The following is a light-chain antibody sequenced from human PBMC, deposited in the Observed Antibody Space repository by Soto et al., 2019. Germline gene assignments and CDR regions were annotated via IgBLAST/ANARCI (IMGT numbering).Light chain of an antibody. CDR2: DAS. CDR1: QSISSW. J-gene: IGKJ2*01. Sequence: DIQMTQSPSTLYASVGDRVTITCRASQSISSWLAWYQQKPGKAPKLLIYDASSLESGVPSRFSGSGSGTEFTLTISSLQPDDFATYYCQQYNSYSQTFGQGTKLEIK. V-gene: IGKV1-5*01. CDR3: QQYNSYSQT.